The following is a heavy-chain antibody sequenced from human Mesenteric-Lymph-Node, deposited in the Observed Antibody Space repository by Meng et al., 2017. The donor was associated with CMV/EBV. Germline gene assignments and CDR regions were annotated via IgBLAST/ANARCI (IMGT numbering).Heavy chain of an antibody. CDR2: ISYSGNT. Sequence: SETLSLTCTVSGDSISSNNYYWGWIRQPRGKGLEWIGRISYSGNTHSNPSLTSRVTMSVETSKNQFSLRLSSVTAADTAVYYCARDTLYYFNYWGQGTLVTVSS. D-gene: IGHD2-2*02. CDR1: GDSISSNNYY. V-gene: IGHV4-39*02. J-gene: IGHJ4*02. CDR3: ARDTLYYFNY.